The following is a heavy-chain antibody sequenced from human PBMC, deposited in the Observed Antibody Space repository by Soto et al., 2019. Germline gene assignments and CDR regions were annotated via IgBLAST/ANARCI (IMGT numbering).Heavy chain of an antibody. D-gene: IGHD2-15*01. CDR3: VSGGGSTHPTFDY. V-gene: IGHV4-34*01. CDR1: GGSFSGYY. J-gene: IGHJ4*02. CDR2: INHSGST. Sequence: PSETLSLTCAVYGGSFSGYYWSWIRQPPGKGLEWIGEINHSGSTNYNPSLKSRVTISVDTSKNQFSLKLSSVTAADTAVYYCVSGGGSTHPTFDYWGQGTLVTVSS.